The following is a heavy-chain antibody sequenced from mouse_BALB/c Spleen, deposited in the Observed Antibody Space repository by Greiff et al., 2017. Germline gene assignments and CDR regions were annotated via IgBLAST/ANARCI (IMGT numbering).Heavy chain of an antibody. D-gene: IGHD1-1*01. V-gene: IGHV3-2*02. CDR2: ISYSGST. J-gene: IGHJ3*01. Sequence: EVKLVESGPGLVKPSQSLSLTCTVTGYSITSDYAWNWIRQFPGNKLEWMGYISYSGSTSYNPSLKSRISITRDTSKNQFFLQLNSVTTEDTATYYCARNYYYAYWGQGTLVTVSA. CDR1: GYSITSDYA. CDR3: ARNYYYAY.